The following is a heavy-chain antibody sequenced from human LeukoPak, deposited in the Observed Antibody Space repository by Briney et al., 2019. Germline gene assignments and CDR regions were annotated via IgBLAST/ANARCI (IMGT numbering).Heavy chain of an antibody. CDR2: IRYDGNNK. J-gene: IGHJ4*02. V-gene: IGHV3-30*02. D-gene: IGHD4-11*01. CDR1: GFTFSDYS. Sequence: GGSLRLSCAASGFTFSDYSMHWVRQAPGKGLNWVAFIRYDGNNKYYADSVKGRFTISRDNSKNTLYLQMNSLRAEDTAVYYCARVVDHDYSDYYLDYWGQGTLVTVSS. CDR3: ARVVDHDYSDYYLDY.